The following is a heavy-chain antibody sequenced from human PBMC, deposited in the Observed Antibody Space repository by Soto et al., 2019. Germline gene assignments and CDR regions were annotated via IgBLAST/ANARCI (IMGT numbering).Heavy chain of an antibody. J-gene: IGHJ4*02. V-gene: IGHV3-23*01. Sequence: GSLRLSCAASGFTFSSYAMSWVRQAPCKWLEWVSAISGSGCGTYYADSVKGRFTISRGNSKNTLYLQMNSLRAEDTAVYYCAKDLRHWDIVATIGSLDYWGQGTLVTVSS. CDR2: ISGSGCGT. CDR3: AKDLRHWDIVATIGSLDY. D-gene: IGHD5-12*01. CDR1: GFTFSSYA.